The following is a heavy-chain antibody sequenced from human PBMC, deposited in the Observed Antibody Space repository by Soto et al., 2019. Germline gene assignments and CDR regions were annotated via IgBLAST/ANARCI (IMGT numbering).Heavy chain of an antibody. V-gene: IGHV3-53*01. CDR3: ARDREDISGIPHFDY. J-gene: IGHJ4*02. Sequence: EVQLVESGGGLIQPGGSLRLSCAASGFTVSSNYVSWVRQATGRGLEWVLVIYSGGSTYYADSVKGRFTISRDNSKNALYLQMNSLRAEDTAVYYCARDREDISGIPHFDYWGQGTLVTGSS. CDR1: GFTVSSNY. D-gene: IGHD6-19*01. CDR2: IYSGGST.